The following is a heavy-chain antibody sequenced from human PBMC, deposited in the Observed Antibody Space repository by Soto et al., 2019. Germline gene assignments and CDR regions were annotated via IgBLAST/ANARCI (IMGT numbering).Heavy chain of an antibody. CDR2: ISSNGGST. D-gene: IGHD3-22*01. V-gene: IGHV3-64D*08. J-gene: IGHJ4*02. CDR3: VKDNYDSSGYYYAGRGVFDY. Sequence: GGSLRLSCSASGFTFSSYAMHWVRQAPGKGLEYVSAISSNGGSTYYADSVKGRFTISRDNSKNTLYLQMSILRAEDTAVYYCVKDNYDSSGYYYAGRGVFDYWGQGTLVTVSS. CDR1: GFTFSSYA.